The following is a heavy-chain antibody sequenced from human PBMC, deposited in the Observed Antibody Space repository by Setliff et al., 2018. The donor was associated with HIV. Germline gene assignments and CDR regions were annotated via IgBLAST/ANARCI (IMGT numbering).Heavy chain of an antibody. CDR2: IYYTGDT. V-gene: IGHV4-31*03. Sequence: SETLSLTCTVSGGSINSGEYYWSWSRQRPGKGLEWIGYIYYTGDTYYYPPLKSRVTISIDTSKNQFSLKLSSVTAADTAVYYCARALPGGYSYDNAFDIWGQGTMVTVSS. D-gene: IGHD5-18*01. CDR1: GGSINSGEYY. CDR3: ARALPGGYSYDNAFDI. J-gene: IGHJ3*02.